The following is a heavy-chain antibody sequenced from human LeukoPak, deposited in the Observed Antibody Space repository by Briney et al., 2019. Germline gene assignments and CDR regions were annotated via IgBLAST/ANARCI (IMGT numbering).Heavy chain of an antibody. CDR1: GYTFTSYY. V-gene: IGHV1-46*03. CDR2: INPSGGGT. CDR3: TRIFYYETGGYYPDH. J-gene: IGHJ4*02. Sequence: ASVKVSCKASGYTFTSYYIHWVRQAPGQGLEWMEIINPSGGGTSYAQKFLGRVTMTRDTSTSTVYMEVSSLRSDDTAVYYCTRIFYYETGGYYPDHWGQGTLVTVSS. D-gene: IGHD3-22*01.